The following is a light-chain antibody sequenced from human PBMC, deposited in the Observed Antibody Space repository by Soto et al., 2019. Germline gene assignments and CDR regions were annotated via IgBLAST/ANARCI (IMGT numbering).Light chain of an antibody. J-gene: IGLJ1*01. CDR1: SSDVGGYDY. V-gene: IGLV2-8*01. Sequence: QSALTQPPSASGSPGQSVTISFTGTSSDVGGYDYVSWYQQYPGKTRKLLIFEVTKRPSGVPDRFSGSKSGNTASLTVSGLQAEDEADYYSLSYAGTAYVFGTGTKLTAL. CDR2: EVT. CDR3: LSYAGTAYV.